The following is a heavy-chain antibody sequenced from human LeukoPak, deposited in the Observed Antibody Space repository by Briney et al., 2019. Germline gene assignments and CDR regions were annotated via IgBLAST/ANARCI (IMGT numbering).Heavy chain of an antibody. CDR3: ARDAKEHYYDSSGYYY. Sequence: ASVKVSCKASGYTFTTYYMHWVRQAPGQGLEWMGIINPSGGSTSYAQKFQGRVTMTRDTSTSTVYMELSSLRSEDTAVYYCARDAKEHYYDSSGYYYWGQGTLVTVSS. V-gene: IGHV1-46*01. J-gene: IGHJ4*02. CDR1: GYTFTTYY. CDR2: INPSGGST. D-gene: IGHD3-22*01.